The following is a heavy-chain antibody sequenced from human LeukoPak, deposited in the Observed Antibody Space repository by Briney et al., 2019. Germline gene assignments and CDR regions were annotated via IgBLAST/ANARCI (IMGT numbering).Heavy chain of an antibody. CDR1: GGTFSSYA. V-gene: IGHV1-69*04. CDR2: IIPILGIA. D-gene: IGHD6-13*01. Sequence: GGSLRLSCAASGGTFSSYAISWVRQAPGQGLEWMGRIIPILGIANYAQKFQGRVTITADKSTSTAYMELSSLRSEDTAVYYCARARLPYSSSWYYFDYWGQGTLVTVSS. CDR3: ARARLPYSSSWYYFDY. J-gene: IGHJ4*02.